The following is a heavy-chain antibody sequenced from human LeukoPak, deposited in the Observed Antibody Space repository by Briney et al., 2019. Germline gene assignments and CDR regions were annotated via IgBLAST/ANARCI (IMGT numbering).Heavy chain of an antibody. CDR2: IYPGDSDT. Sequence: GESLKISCQGSGYTFTNYWIAWVRPMPGKGLEWMGIIYPGDSDTRYSPSFQGQVTMSADKSITTAFLQWTSLKASDIAIYYCARLFGTGRIDYWGQGTLVTVSS. J-gene: IGHJ4*02. V-gene: IGHV5-51*01. D-gene: IGHD1-1*01. CDR3: ARLFGTGRIDY. CDR1: GYTFTNYW.